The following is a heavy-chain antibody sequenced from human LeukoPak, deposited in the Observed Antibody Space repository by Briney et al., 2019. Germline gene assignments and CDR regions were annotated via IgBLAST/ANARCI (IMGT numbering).Heavy chain of an antibody. CDR2: INPNSGGT. J-gene: IGHJ4*02. CDR1: GYTFTSYD. Sequence: ASVKVSCKASGYTFTSYDINWVRQATGQGLEWMGWINPNSGGTNYAQKFQGRVTMTRDTSISTAYMELSRLRSDDTAVYYCARGPDGRYFDYWGQGTLVTVSS. CDR3: ARGPDGRYFDY. V-gene: IGHV1-2*02.